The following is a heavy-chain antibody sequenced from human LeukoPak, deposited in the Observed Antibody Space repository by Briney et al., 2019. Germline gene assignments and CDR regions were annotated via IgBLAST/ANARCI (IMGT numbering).Heavy chain of an antibody. CDR1: GGSISSYY. CDR3: ARLSKGAYYDFWSGYYNPANYYYYYMDV. CDR2: INHSGST. Sequence: SETLSLTCTVSGGSISSYYWSWIRQPPGKGLEWIGEINHSGSTNYNPSLKSRVTISVDTSKNQFSLKLSSVTAADTAVYYCARLSKGAYYDFWSGYYNPANYYYYYMDVWGKGTTVTVSS. V-gene: IGHV4-34*01. J-gene: IGHJ6*03. D-gene: IGHD3-3*01.